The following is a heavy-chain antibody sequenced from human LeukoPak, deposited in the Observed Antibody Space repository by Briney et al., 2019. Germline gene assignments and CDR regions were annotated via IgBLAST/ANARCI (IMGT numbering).Heavy chain of an antibody. V-gene: IGHV3-23*01. J-gene: IGHJ5*02. CDR2: ISGSGGST. CDR3: ARGAPYCSSTSCIGFDP. Sequence: PGGSLRLSCAASGFTFSSYAMSWVRQALGKGLEWVSVISGSGGSTYYADSVKGRFTISRDNAKNTLYLQMNSLRAEDTAVYYCARGAPYCSSTSCIGFDPWGQGTLVTVSS. CDR1: GFTFSSYA. D-gene: IGHD2-2*01.